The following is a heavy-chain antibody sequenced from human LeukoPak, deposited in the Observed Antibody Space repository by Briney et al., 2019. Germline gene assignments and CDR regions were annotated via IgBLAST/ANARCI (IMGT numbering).Heavy chain of an antibody. CDR2: IYYSGST. CDR3: ARVYPLGYDFWSGYPENAFDI. CDR1: GGSISSYY. D-gene: IGHD3-3*01. Sequence: SETLSLTCTVSGGSISSYYWSWIRQPPGRGLEWIGYIYYSGSTNYNPSLESRVTISVDTSKNQFSLKLSSVTAADTAVYYCARVYPLGYDFWSGYPENAFDIWGQGTMVTVSS. J-gene: IGHJ3*02. V-gene: IGHV4-59*01.